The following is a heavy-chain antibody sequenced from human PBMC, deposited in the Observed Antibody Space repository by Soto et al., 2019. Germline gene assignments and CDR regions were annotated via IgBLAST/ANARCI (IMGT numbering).Heavy chain of an antibody. CDR3: ARHGLHTVAGPIVYYYYYGMDV. V-gene: IGHV5-10-1*01. D-gene: IGHD6-19*01. CDR2: IDPSDSYT. J-gene: IGHJ6*02. CDR1: GYSFTSYW. Sequence: PGESLKISCKRSGYSFTSYWISWVRQMPGKGLEWMGRIDPSDSYTNYSPSFQGHVTISADKSISTAYLQWSSLKASDTAMYYCARHGLHTVAGPIVYYYYYGMDVWGQGTTVTVSS.